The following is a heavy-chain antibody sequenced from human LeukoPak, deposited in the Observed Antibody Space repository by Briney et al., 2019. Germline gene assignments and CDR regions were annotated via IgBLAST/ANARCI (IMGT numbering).Heavy chain of an antibody. CDR2: IYYSGST. CDR3: ARDRGISMAGD. D-gene: IGHD2/OR15-2a*01. Sequence: SETLSLTCTVSGGSISSYYWSWIRQPPGKGLEWIGYIYYSGSTNYNPSLKSRVTISVDTSKNQFSLKLSSVTAADTAVYYCARDRGISMAGDWGQGTLVTVSS. V-gene: IGHV4-59*01. J-gene: IGHJ4*02. CDR1: GGSISSYY.